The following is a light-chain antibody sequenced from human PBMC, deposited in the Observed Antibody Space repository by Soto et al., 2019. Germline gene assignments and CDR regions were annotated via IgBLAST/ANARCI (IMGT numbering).Light chain of an antibody. CDR2: GSS. V-gene: IGKV3-20*01. Sequence: EVVLTQSPGTLSLSPGERATLSCRASQSVSNKYLAWYQQKPGQAPRLRIFGSSDRATGIPDRFSGSGSGTDFTLTISSLEPEDFAVYYCQQYGSSPPYTFGQGTKLEIK. J-gene: IGKJ2*01. CDR3: QQYGSSPPYT. CDR1: QSVSNKY.